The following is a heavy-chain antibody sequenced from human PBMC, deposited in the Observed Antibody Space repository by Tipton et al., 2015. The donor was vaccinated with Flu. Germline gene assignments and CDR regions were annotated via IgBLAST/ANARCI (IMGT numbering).Heavy chain of an antibody. CDR1: GFTVSSNS. J-gene: IGHJ6*02. CDR2: IYSAGST. CDR3: GRVLSSEYYYGMDV. Sequence: SLRLSCAASGFTVSSNSMSWVRQAPGKGLEWISLIYSAGSTYYADSVKGRFTITRDNSKNTVFLQMNTLRAEDTAVYYCGRVLSSEYYYGMDVWGQGTTVTVSS. D-gene: IGHD3-16*02. V-gene: IGHV3-53*01.